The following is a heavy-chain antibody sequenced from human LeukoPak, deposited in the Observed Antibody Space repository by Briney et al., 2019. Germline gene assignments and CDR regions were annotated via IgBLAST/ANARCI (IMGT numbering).Heavy chain of an antibody. Sequence: PSETLSLTCAVYGGSFSGYYWSWIRQPPGKGLEWIGEINHSGGTNYNPSLKSRVTISVDTSKNQFSLKLSSVTAADTAVYYCARGLIAAAGTPWFDPWGQGTLVTVSS. CDR1: GGSFSGYY. CDR2: INHSGGT. CDR3: ARGLIAAAGTPWFDP. D-gene: IGHD6-13*01. V-gene: IGHV4-34*01. J-gene: IGHJ5*02.